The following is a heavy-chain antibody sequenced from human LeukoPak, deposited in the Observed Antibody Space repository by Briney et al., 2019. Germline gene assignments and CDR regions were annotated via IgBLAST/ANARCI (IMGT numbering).Heavy chain of an antibody. D-gene: IGHD3-22*01. J-gene: IGHJ5*02. CDR1: GGSISGYY. V-gene: IGHV4-59*01. CDR2: IYYSGST. CDR3: ARVRGGTLYDSSGYYGLGNWFDP. Sequence: SETLSLTCTVSGGSISGYYWSWIRPPPGKGLEWIGYIYYSGSTNYNPSLKSRVTISVDTSKNQFSLKLSSVTAADAAVYYCARVRGGTLYDSSGYYGLGNWFDPWGQGTLVTVST.